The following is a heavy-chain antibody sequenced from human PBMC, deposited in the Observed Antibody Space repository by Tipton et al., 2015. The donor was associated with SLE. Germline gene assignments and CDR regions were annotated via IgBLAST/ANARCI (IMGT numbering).Heavy chain of an antibody. CDR1: GYTFTSYW. CDR3: ARGRWLQYDAFDI. CDR2: INPNDGRS. V-gene: IGHV1-46*01. Sequence: QSGAEVKKPGASVKVSCKASGYTFTSYWMHWVRQAPGQGLEWMGIINPNDGRSTYAQKFQGRVTVTRDTSTSTIYMEMSRLRSDDTAMYYCARGRWLQYDAFDIWGQGTMVPVSS. D-gene: IGHD5-24*01. J-gene: IGHJ3*02.